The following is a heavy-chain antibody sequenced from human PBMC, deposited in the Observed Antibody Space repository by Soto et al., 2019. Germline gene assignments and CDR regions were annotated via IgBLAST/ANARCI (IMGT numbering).Heavy chain of an antibody. Sequence: SETLSLTCTVSGGSISSGDYYWSWIRQPPGKGLEWIGYIYYSGGTYYNPSLKSRVTISVDTSKNQFSLKLSSVTAADTAVYYCARDRREVRGVYYFDYWGQGTLVTVSS. J-gene: IGHJ4*02. CDR1: GGSISSGDYY. V-gene: IGHV4-30-4*01. CDR2: IYYSGGT. CDR3: ARDRREVRGVYYFDY. D-gene: IGHD3-10*01.